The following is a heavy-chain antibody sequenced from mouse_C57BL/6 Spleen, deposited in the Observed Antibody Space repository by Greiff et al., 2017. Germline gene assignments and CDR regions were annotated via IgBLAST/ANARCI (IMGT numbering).Heavy chain of an antibody. J-gene: IGHJ4*01. V-gene: IGHV1-81*01. CDR3: ARYHGSSPPYAMDY. D-gene: IGHD1-1*01. Sequence: QVQLQQSGAELARPGASVKLSCKASGYTFTSYGISWVKQRTGQGLEWIGEIYPRSGNTYYNEKFKGKATLTADKSSSTAYMELRSLTSEDSAVYFCARYHGSSPPYAMDYWGQGTSVTVSS. CDR2: IYPRSGNT. CDR1: GYTFTSYG.